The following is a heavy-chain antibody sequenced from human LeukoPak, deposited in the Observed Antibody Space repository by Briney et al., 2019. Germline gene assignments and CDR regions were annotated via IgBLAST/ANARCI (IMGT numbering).Heavy chain of an antibody. D-gene: IGHD6-13*01. CDR3: ARVSFGYSSSWLGFDY. Sequence: ASVKVSCKVSGYTLTELSMHWVRQAPGKGLEWMGGFDPEDGETIYAQKFQGRVTMTEDTSTDTAYMELSSLRSDDTAVYYCARVSFGYSSSWLGFDYWGQGTLVTVSS. V-gene: IGHV1-24*01. J-gene: IGHJ4*02. CDR2: FDPEDGET. CDR1: GYTLTELS.